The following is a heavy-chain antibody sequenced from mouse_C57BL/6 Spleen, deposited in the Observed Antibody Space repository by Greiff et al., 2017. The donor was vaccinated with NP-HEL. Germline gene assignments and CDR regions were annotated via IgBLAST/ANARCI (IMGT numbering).Heavy chain of an antibody. CDR1: GFSLTSYG. Sequence: VQRVESGPGLVQPSQSLSITCTVSGFSLTSYGVHWVRQSPGKGLEWLGVIWSGGSTDYNAAFISRLSISTDNSKSQVFFKMNSLQADDTAIYYCARTLTTVVAPFAYWGQGTLVTVSA. D-gene: IGHD1-1*01. J-gene: IGHJ3*01. CDR3: ARTLTTVVAPFAY. V-gene: IGHV2-2*01. CDR2: IWSGGST.